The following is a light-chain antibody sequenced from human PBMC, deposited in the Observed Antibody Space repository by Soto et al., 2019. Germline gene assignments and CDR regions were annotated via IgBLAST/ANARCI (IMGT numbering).Light chain of an antibody. J-gene: IGLJ3*02. CDR3: SSYTSTTTWV. Sequence: QSVLTQPASVSGSPGQSITISCTGTSDVVGNYNLVSWYQQHPGKAPKLIIYEVRNRPPGVSNRFSGSKSGNAASLTISGLQAEDEADYYCSSYTSTTTWVFGGGTKLIVL. CDR2: EVR. CDR1: SDVVGNYNL. V-gene: IGLV2-14*02.